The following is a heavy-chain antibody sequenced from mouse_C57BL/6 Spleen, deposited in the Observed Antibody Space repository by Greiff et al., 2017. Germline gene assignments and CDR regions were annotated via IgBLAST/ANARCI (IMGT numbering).Heavy chain of an antibody. J-gene: IGHJ2*01. Sequence: VKPGASVKISCKASGYAFSSSWMNWVKQRPGKGLEWIGRIYPGDGDTNYNGKFKGKATLTADKSSSTAYMQLSSLTSEDSAVYFCASLYERDYWGQGTTLTVSS. CDR2: IYPGDGDT. V-gene: IGHV1-82*01. CDR3: ASLYERDY. D-gene: IGHD1-3*01. CDR1: GYAFSSSW.